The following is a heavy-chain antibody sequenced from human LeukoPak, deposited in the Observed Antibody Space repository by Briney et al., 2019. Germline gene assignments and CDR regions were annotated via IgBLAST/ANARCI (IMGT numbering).Heavy chain of an antibody. V-gene: IGHV4-61*10. CDR1: GGSISSDYYH. Sequence: SETLSLTCTVSGGSISSDYYHWTWIWQPAAKGLVCIWYIYYSGSTNYNPSLNSRGYILIDTSKNQFSLKLGSVTAADAAVYYCARRRVDSSGYDAFDIWGQGIMVTVSS. D-gene: IGHD3-22*01. CDR2: IYYSGST. J-gene: IGHJ3*02. CDR3: ARRRVDSSGYDAFDI.